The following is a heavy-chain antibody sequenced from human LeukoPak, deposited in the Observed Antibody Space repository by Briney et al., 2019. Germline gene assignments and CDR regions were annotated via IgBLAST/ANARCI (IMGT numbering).Heavy chain of an antibody. CDR2: MNPNSGDT. V-gene: IGHV1-8*01. D-gene: IGHD6-19*01. Sequence: ASVKVSCKASGYTFTSYDINWVRQATGQGLEWMGWMNPNSGDTGYAQKFQGRVTMTRNTSISTAYMELSSLRSEDTAVYYCARGRYSSGWKNWFDPWGQGTLVTVSS. J-gene: IGHJ5*02. CDR3: ARGRYSSGWKNWFDP. CDR1: GYTFTSYD.